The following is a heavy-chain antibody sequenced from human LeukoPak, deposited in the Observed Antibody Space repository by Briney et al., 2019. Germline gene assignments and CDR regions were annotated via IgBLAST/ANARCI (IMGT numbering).Heavy chain of an antibody. V-gene: IGHV3-30*18. D-gene: IGHD5-18*01. Sequence: GGSLRLSCAASGFTFSSYAMHWVRQSLGKGLEWVAVMSYDGFNKCYADSVRGRFTISRDNSKNTLYLQMNSLRAEDTAVYYCAKTKGYSYGYYFDYWGQGTLVTVSS. CDR2: MSYDGFNK. CDR1: GFTFSSYA. J-gene: IGHJ4*02. CDR3: AKTKGYSYGYYFDY.